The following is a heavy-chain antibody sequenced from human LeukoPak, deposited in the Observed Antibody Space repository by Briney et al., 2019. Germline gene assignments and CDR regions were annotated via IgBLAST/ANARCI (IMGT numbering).Heavy chain of an antibody. CDR3: ARDIMMVRGVYHHYYGMDV. CDR2: ISGYNGNT. V-gene: IGHV1-18*04. Sequence: ASVKVSCKASGYTFTSYGISWVRQAPGQGLEWMGWISGYNGNTNYAQKLQGRVTMTTDTSTSTAYMELWSLRSDDTAVYYCARDIMMVRGVYHHYYGMDVWGKGTTVTVSS. J-gene: IGHJ6*04. D-gene: IGHD3-10*01. CDR1: GYTFTSYG.